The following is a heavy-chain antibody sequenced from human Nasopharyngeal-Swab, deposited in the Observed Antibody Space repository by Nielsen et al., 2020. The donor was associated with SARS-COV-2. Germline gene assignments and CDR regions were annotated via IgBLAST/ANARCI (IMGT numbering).Heavy chain of an antibody. V-gene: IGHV4-28*01. D-gene: IGHD2-8*02. CDR3: ATKDYSGPYWPDFDF. J-gene: IGHJ4*02. CDR2: IYYSGST. Sequence: WIRQPPGKGLEWIGEIYYSGSTTYNPPLKSRVTMSMDRSKNQFSLNLNSVTAADTAVYYCATKDYSGPYWPDFDFWGQGTLVTVSS.